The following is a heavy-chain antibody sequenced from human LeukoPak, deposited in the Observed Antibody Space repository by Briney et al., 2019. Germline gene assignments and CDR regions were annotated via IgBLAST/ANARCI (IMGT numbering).Heavy chain of an antibody. CDR2: IYHSGST. V-gene: IGHV4-38-2*02. D-gene: IGHD6-13*01. Sequence: SETLSLTCTVSGYSTSSGYYWGWIRQPPGKGLEWIGSIYHSGSTYYNPSLKSRVTISVDTSKNQFSLKLSSVTAADTAVYYCASKEIAAAGPLFDYWGQGTLVTVSS. CDR1: GYSTSSGYY. CDR3: ASKEIAAAGPLFDY. J-gene: IGHJ4*02.